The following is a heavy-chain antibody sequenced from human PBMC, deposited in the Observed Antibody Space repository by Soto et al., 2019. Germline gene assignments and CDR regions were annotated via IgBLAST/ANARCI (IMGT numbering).Heavy chain of an antibody. CDR1: GFTFSSYS. CDR3: ARDSLKCSGGSCQRYYYYDYIDG. J-gene: IGHJ6*03. CDR2: ISSSSSYI. D-gene: IGHD2-15*01. V-gene: IGHV3-21*01. Sequence: EVQLVESGGGLVKPGGSLRLSCAASGFTFSSYSMNWVRQAPGKGLEWVSAISSSSSYIYYADSVKGRFTISRDNAKNAMDLPRNSRRAEDTAVYYCARDSLKCSGGSCQRYYYYDYIDGWGNGTTVTDSS.